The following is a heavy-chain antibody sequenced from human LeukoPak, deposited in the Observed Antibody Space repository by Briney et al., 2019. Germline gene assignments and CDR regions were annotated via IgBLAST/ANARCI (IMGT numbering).Heavy chain of an antibody. CDR1: GGSISSGNYY. CDR2: IYTSGST. CDR3: ARESYPGNFDY. V-gene: IGHV4-61*02. D-gene: IGHD3-10*01. Sequence: SETLSLTCTVSGGSISSGNYYWSWIRKPAGKGLEWIGRIYTSGSTNYNPSLKSRVTISVDTSKNQFSLKLSSVTAADTAVYYCARESYPGNFDYWGQGTLVTVSS. J-gene: IGHJ4*02.